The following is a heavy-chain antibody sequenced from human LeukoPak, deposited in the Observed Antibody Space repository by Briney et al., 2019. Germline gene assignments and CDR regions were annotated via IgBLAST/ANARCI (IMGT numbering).Heavy chain of an antibody. Sequence: ASVKVSCKASGYTFTTYGITWVRQAPGQGLEWMGWVSVYNGNTNYAQRFQGRVTLTTDTSTSTAYMELRSLRSDDTAVYYCARERDYDILTNYYYYMDVWGKGTTVTVSS. CDR2: VSVYNGNT. CDR1: GYTFTTYG. J-gene: IGHJ6*03. D-gene: IGHD3-9*01. CDR3: ARERDYDILTNYYYYMDV. V-gene: IGHV1-18*01.